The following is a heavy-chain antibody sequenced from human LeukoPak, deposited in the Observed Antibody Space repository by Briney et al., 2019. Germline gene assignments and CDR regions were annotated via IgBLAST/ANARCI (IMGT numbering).Heavy chain of an antibody. CDR2: INPKSGGA. V-gene: IGHV1-2*02. Sequence: ASVKVSCKASGFTFNAYNIHWVRQAPGQGLEWMGWINPKSGGANYAQKFQGRVTMTRDTSISTAYMELSRLRSDDTAVYYCAREGAMTYSWSYWGQGTLVTVSS. J-gene: IGHJ4*02. CDR1: GFTFNAYN. D-gene: IGHD3-3*01. CDR3: AREGAMTYSWSY.